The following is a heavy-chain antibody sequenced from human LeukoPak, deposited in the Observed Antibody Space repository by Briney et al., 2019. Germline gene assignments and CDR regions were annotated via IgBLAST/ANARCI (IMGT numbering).Heavy chain of an antibody. Sequence: PGGSLRLSCAASGFTFSYHWMTWVRQAPGKGLEWVANIKNDGTVKNYVDSVKGRFTISRDNAKNSLYLQMNSLRAEDTGVYYCAKDSHSKGDYWGQGVLVPVSS. V-gene: IGHV3-7*01. J-gene: IGHJ4*02. D-gene: IGHD5-18*01. CDR2: IKNDGTVK. CDR1: GFTFSYHW. CDR3: AKDSHSKGDY.